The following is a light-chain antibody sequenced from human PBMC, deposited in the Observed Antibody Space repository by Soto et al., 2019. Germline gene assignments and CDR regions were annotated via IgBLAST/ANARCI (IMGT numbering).Light chain of an antibody. CDR2: GNS. Sequence: QSVLTQPPSVSGAPGQRVTISCTGSSSNIGAGYDVHWYRQLPGTAPKLLIYGNSNRPSGVPDRFSGSKSGTSASLAITGLQAEDEADYYCQSYDISLSVVFGGGTKLTVL. CDR3: QSYDISLSVV. V-gene: IGLV1-40*01. CDR1: SSNIGAGYD. J-gene: IGLJ2*01.